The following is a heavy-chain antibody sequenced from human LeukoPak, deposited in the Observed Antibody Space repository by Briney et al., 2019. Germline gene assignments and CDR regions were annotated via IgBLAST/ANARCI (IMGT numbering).Heavy chain of an antibody. J-gene: IGHJ5*02. Sequence: PSETLSLTCSVAGGSISSNCWSWLRPPAGKGLEWVGRIYTSASTNYNPSLNSRVTMSVDTSNNQFSLKLSSVTAADTAVYYCARDGYSYAVWFDPWGQGTLVTVSS. CDR2: IYTSAST. V-gene: IGHV4-4*07. D-gene: IGHD5-18*01. CDR3: ARDGYSYAVWFDP. CDR1: GGSISSNC.